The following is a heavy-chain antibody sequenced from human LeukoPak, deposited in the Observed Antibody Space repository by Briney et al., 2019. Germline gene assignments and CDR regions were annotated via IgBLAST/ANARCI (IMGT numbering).Heavy chain of an antibody. CDR1: GFTFSSYS. Sequence: GGSLRLSCAASGFTFSSYSMNWGRQAPGKGLEWVSSISSSSSYIYYADSVKGRFTISRDNAKNSLHLQLNSLTAEDTAVYYCASPGWFGELSFDYWGQGTLVTVSS. D-gene: IGHD3-10*01. J-gene: IGHJ4*02. V-gene: IGHV3-21*01. CDR3: ASPGWFGELSFDY. CDR2: ISSSSSYI.